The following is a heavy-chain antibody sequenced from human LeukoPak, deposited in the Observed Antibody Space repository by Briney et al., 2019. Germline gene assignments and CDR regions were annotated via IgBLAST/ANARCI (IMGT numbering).Heavy chain of an antibody. CDR1: GYTFIDYY. CDR3: ARATGNVPRQD. V-gene: IGHV1-2*02. CDR2: INSYSGGT. J-gene: IGHJ4*02. Sequence: ASVKVSCEASGYTFIDYYIHWVRQAPGQGLEWMGWINSYSGGTNYAEKFQGRVTMTRDTSISTAYMELSSLRSDDTAVYYCARATGNVPRQDWGQGTLVTVSS. D-gene: IGHD2-2*01.